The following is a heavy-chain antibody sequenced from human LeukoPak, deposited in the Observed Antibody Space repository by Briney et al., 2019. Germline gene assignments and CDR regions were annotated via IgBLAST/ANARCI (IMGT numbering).Heavy chain of an antibody. CDR2: IYYSGST. V-gene: IGHV4-59*12. CDR1: GGSISSYC. D-gene: IGHD2-15*01. Sequence: SETLSLTCTVSGGSISSYCWSWIRQPPGKGLEWIGYIYYSGSTYYNPSLKSRVTISVDTSKNQFSLKLSSVTAADTAVYYCAKEAAYRYFDLWGRGTLVTVSS. J-gene: IGHJ2*01. CDR3: AKEAAYRYFDL.